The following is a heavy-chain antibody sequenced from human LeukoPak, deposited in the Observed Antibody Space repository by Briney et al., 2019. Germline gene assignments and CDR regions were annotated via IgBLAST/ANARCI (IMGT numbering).Heavy chain of an antibody. V-gene: IGHV3-9*01. CDR2: ISSHGGST. Sequence: SAISSHGGSTYYANSVKGRFTISRDNAKNSLYLQMNSLRPEDTALYYCAKVGGGVNGMDVWGQGTTVTVSS. CDR3: AKVGGGVNGMDV. J-gene: IGHJ6*02. D-gene: IGHD3-16*01.